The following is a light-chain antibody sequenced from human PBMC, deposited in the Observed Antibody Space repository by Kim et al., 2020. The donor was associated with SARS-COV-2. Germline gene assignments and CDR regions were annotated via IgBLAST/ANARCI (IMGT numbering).Light chain of an antibody. CDR3: QQYNNYSWT. J-gene: IGKJ1*01. Sequence: AFVGDIVTITCRASQSINNFLAWYHQKPGKAPKLLIYDASSLESGVPSRFSGSGSGTEFTLTISSLQPDDFATYYCQQYNNYSWTFGQGTKVDIK. CDR2: DAS. V-gene: IGKV1-5*01. CDR1: QSINNF.